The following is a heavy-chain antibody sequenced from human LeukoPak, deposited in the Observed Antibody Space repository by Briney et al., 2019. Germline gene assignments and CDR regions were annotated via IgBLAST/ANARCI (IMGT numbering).Heavy chain of an antibody. CDR1: GFTFSSYN. Sequence: GGSLRLSCAASGFTFSSYNMNWVRQAPGKGLEWVSSISSSSSYTYYAASVKGRFTISRDNAKNSLYLQMNSLRAEDTAVYYCARDQNSYGYCYFDYWGQGTLVTASS. D-gene: IGHD5-18*01. CDR2: ISSSSSYT. J-gene: IGHJ4*02. V-gene: IGHV3-21*01. CDR3: ARDQNSYGYCYFDY.